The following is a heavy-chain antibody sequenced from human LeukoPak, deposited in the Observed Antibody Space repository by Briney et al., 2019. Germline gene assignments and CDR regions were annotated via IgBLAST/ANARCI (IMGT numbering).Heavy chain of an antibody. CDR3: ARRAASYQTLLSP. CDR2: IYPGASDT. Sequence: KDGGSLKISCKGSGYSFISYWSGWLGRMPGKGREWMGIIYPGASDTRYSPSFKGQATISADQSISTAYLQWSSLKASDTAIYYCARRAASYQTLLSPWGQGTLVTVSS. CDR1: GYSFISYW. D-gene: IGHD2-2*01. J-gene: IGHJ5*02. V-gene: IGHV5-51*01.